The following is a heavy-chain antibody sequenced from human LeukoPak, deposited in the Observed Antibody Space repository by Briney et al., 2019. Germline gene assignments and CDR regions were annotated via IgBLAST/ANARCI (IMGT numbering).Heavy chain of an antibody. J-gene: IGHJ4*02. CDR2: IIPIFGTA. CDR3: ARDGSGSYEWGYFDY. Sequence: SVKVSCKASGGTFSSYAISWVRQAPGQGLEWMGGIIPIFGTANYAQKFQGRVTITTDESTSTAYMELSSLRSEDTAVYYWARDGSGSYEWGYFDYWGQGTLVTVSS. CDR1: GGTFSSYA. V-gene: IGHV1-69*05. D-gene: IGHD3-10*01.